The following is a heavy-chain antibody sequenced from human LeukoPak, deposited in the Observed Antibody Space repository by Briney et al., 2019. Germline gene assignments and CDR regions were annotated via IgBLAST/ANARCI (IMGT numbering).Heavy chain of an antibody. Sequence: GGSLRLSCAVSGITLSNYGMSWVRQAPGKGLEWVAGISDSGGRTNYADSVKGRFTISRDNPKNTLYLQMNSLRAEDTAVYYCAKSTVTNYFDNWGQGSLVTVSS. D-gene: IGHD4-17*01. CDR3: AKSTVTNYFDN. V-gene: IGHV3-23*01. J-gene: IGHJ4*02. CDR1: GITLSNYG. CDR2: ISDSGGRT.